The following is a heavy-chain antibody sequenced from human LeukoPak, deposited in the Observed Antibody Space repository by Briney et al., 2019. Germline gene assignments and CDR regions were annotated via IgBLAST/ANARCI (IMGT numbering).Heavy chain of an antibody. J-gene: IGHJ4*02. V-gene: IGHV3-48*01. CDR1: GFTFSNYS. Sequence: LSGGSLRLSCAASGFTFSNYSMNWVRQAPGKGLEWVSYISSSSNTIYYADSVKGRFTISRDNAQNSLYLQMNSLRAEDTAVYYCARDFGARGWLDYWGQGTLVTVSS. D-gene: IGHD6-19*01. CDR2: ISSSSNTI. CDR3: ARDFGARGWLDY.